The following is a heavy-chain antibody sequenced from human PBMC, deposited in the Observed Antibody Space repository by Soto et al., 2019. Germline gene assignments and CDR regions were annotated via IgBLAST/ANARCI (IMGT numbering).Heavy chain of an antibody. CDR1: GGSVSSGNYY. V-gene: IGHV4-61*01. J-gene: IGHJ6*02. CDR3: ARVSGIYYYGMDV. Sequence: PSETLSLTCTVSGGSVSSGNYYWSWIRQPPGEGLEWIGYFYYTGSINYNPSLKSRVTISVDTSKNQFSLKLSSVTAADTAVYYCARVSGIYYYGMDVWGQGTTVTVSS. CDR2: FYYTGSI. D-gene: IGHD3-10*01.